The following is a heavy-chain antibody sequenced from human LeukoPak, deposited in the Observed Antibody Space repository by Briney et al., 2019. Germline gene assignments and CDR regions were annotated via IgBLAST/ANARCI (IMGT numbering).Heavy chain of an antibody. CDR1: GVSVSTSH. D-gene: IGHD2/OR15-2a*01. CDR3: SEGYFEPFNH. J-gene: IGHJ4*02. Sequence: SETLSLTCNVSGVSVSTSHWNWIRQRPGKGLEWIGCLSYTGKTDYNPSLKSRVSISLGSSNNHFSLKLTSVTAADTAVYYCSEGYFEPFNHWGQGILVTVSS. CDR2: LSYTGKT. V-gene: IGHV4-59*02.